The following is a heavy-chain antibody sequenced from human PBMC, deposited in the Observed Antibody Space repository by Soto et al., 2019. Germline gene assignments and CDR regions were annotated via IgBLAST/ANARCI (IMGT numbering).Heavy chain of an antibody. CDR2: IDPSDSYT. CDR1: GYSFTSYW. CDR3: AGSESYCSGGSCYSVRGFNYYYYGMDV. V-gene: IGHV5-10-1*01. Sequence: PGESLKISCKGSGYSFTSYWISWVRQMPGKGLEWMGRIDPSDSYTNYSPSFQGHVTISADKSISTAYLQWSSLKASDTAMYYCAGSESYCSGGSCYSVRGFNYYYYGMDVWGRGTTVTVSS. J-gene: IGHJ6*02. D-gene: IGHD2-15*01.